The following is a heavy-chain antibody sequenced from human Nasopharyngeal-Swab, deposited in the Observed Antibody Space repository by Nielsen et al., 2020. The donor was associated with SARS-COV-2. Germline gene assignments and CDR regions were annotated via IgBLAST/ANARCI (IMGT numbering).Heavy chain of an antibody. J-gene: IGHJ4*02. V-gene: IGHV4-59*12. CDR1: GDSISRYY. CDR2: FSYSVIT. CDR3: AREVVGGLVDS. D-gene: IGHD1-26*01. Sequence: LRLSCTVSGDSISRYYWGWIRQPPGKGLEWIGDFSYSVITHYNASLKSRVTISLDTSKNQFSLKLSSVTAADTGVYYCAREVVGGLVDSWGQGILVTVSS.